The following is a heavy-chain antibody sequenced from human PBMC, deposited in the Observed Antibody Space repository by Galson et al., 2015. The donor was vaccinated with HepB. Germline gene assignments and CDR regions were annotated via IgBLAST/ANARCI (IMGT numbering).Heavy chain of an antibody. CDR3: TTDFDDGYLGY. D-gene: IGHD5-24*01. CDR1: GFTFTNAW. V-gene: IGHV3-15*07. J-gene: IGHJ4*02. CDR2: IKSRPVGGTT. Sequence: SLRLSCAASGFTFTNAWMHWVRQAPGKGLEWVGRIKSRPVGGTTDYAAPVKGRFTISRDDSKNTVYLQMNSLKTEDTAVYYCTTDFDDGYLGYWGQGTLVTVSS.